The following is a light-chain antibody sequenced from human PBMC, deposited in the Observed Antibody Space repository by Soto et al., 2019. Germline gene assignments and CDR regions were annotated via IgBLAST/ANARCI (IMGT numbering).Light chain of an antibody. Sequence: DIQMTQSPSTLSASVGDRVTITCRASQSINSWLAWYQQKPGKAPKLLIYKASSLESGVPSRSSGSGSGTDFTLTISSLQPDDFATYYCQQYDSYSYTFGQGTKVDIK. CDR1: QSINSW. J-gene: IGKJ2*01. CDR2: KAS. V-gene: IGKV1-5*03. CDR3: QQYDSYSYT.